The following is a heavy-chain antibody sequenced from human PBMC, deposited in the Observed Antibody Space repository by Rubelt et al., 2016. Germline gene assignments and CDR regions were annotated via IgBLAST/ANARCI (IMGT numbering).Heavy chain of an antibody. Sequence: QVQLQESGPGLVKPSETLSLTCTVSGYSISSGYYWGWIRQPPGKGLEWIGSIYHSGSTYYNPSLKSRVTRSVDTSKIQFSVKLSAATAADTAAYYGAGGVGVEATGADSWGKGTMVTVSA. J-gene: IGHJ3*02. CDR2: IYHSGST. CDR1: GYSISSGYY. V-gene: IGHV4-38-2*02. CDR3: AGGVGVEATGADS. D-gene: IGHD5-12*01.